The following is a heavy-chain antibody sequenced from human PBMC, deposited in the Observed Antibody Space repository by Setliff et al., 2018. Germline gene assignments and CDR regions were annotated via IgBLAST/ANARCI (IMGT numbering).Heavy chain of an antibody. CDR2: LKPDGSDG. D-gene: IGHD4-17*01. Sequence: PGGSLRLSCAASGFTFSGSYMTWIRQAPGKGLEWVAGLKPDGSDGYYVDSVKGRFTIFRDNAKNSLYLQMNSLRVEDTAVYYCARDPAYGALDYWGQGTLVTAPQ. V-gene: IGHV3-7*01. J-gene: IGHJ4*02. CDR3: ARDPAYGALDY. CDR1: GFTFSGSY.